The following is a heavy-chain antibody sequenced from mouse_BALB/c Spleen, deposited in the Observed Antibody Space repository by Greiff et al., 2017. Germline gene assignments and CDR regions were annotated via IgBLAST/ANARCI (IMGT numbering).Heavy chain of an antibody. Sequence: EVMLVESGGGLVQPGGSLKLSCAASGFTFSSYTMSWVRQTPEKRLEWVAYISNGGGSTYYPDTVKGRFTISRDNAKNTLYLQMSSLKSEDTAMYYCARHGYGAYWGQGTLVTVSA. V-gene: IGHV5-12-2*01. CDR1: GFTFSSYT. CDR2: ISNGGGST. J-gene: IGHJ3*01. CDR3: ARHGYGAY. D-gene: IGHD2-14*01.